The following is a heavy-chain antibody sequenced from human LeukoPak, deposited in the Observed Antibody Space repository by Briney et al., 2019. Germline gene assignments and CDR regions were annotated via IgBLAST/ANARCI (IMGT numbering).Heavy chain of an antibody. D-gene: IGHD2-2*01. J-gene: IGHJ6*03. V-gene: IGHV3-21*04. CDR3: AKVLAAFIVVDMDV. CDR2: ITGSSNSI. CDR1: GFTFSNHD. Sequence: AGGSLRLSCATSGFTFSNHDMNWVRQAPGKGLEWVSSITGSSNSIDFADSVKGRFAISRDNAKNTLYLQMNSLRAEDTAVYYCAKVLAAFIVVDMDVWGKGTTVTVSS.